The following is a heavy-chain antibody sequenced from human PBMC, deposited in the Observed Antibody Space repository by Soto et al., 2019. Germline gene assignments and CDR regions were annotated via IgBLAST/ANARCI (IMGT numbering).Heavy chain of an antibody. CDR3: AKSMVRGVLWLLSGSGETPFDY. Sequence: LRLSCAASGFTFSSYGMHWVRQAPGKGLEWVAVISYDGSNKYYADSVKGRFTISRDNSKNTLYLQMNSLRAEDTAVYYCAKSMVRGVLWLLSGSGETPFDYWGQGTLVTVSS. CDR1: GFTFSSYG. J-gene: IGHJ4*02. V-gene: IGHV3-30*18. D-gene: IGHD3-10*01. CDR2: ISYDGSNK.